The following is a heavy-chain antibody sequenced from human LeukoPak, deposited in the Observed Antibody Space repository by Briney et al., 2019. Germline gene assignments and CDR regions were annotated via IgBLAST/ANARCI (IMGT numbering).Heavy chain of an antibody. V-gene: IGHV1-69*13. CDR3: AVLVLNQQLVRGLWGHLDY. J-gene: IGHJ4*02. Sequence: SVKVSRKASGGTFSSYAISWVRQAPGQGLEWMGGIIPIFGTANYAQKFQGRVTITADESTSTAYMELSSLRSEDTAVYYCAVLVLNQQLVRGLWGHLDYWGQGTLVTVSS. D-gene: IGHD6-13*01. CDR2: IIPIFGTA. CDR1: GGTFSSYA.